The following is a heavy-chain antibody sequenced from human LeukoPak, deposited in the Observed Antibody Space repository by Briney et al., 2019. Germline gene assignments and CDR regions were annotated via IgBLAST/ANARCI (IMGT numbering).Heavy chain of an antibody. CDR1: GYTFTIYG. CDR2: IVTIFGTA. D-gene: IGHD3-22*01. J-gene: IGHJ3*02. CDR3: PRDPAGLIVVATDDAFDI. V-gene: IGHV1-69*05. Sequence: SVKVSCKASGYTFTIYGISWVRQAPGQGLEGMGRIVTIFGTANYAQKFQGRVRITTDESTSPDYMELSRLRPQDTAVYYCPRDPAGLIVVATDDAFDIWGQGTMVTVSS.